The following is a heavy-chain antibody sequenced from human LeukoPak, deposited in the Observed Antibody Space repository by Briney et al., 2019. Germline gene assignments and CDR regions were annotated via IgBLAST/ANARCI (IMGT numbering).Heavy chain of an antibody. CDR1: GFTFSSYA. CDR3: ARDQRGYDFWSGPQIRNGMDV. CDR2: ISGSGGST. D-gene: IGHD3-3*01. J-gene: IGHJ6*02. V-gene: IGHV3-23*01. Sequence: GGSLRLSCAASGFTFSSYAMSWVRQAPGKGLEWVSAISGSGGSTYYADSVKGRFTISRDNSKNTLYLQMNSLRAEDTAVYYCARDQRGYDFWSGPQIRNGMDVWGQGTTVTVSS.